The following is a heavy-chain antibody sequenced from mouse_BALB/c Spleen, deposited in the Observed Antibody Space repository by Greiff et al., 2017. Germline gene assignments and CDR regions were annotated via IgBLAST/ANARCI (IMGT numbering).Heavy chain of an antibody. D-gene: IGHD2-14*01. J-gene: IGHJ4*01. CDR2: INPSNGGT. V-gene: IGHV1S81*02. Sequence: QVQLQQSGAELVKPGASVKLSCKASGYTFTSYYMYWVKQRPGQGLEWIGEINPSNGGTNFNEKFKSKATLTVDKSSSTAYMQLSSLTSEDSAVYYCARNYRYDETRAMDYWGQGTSVTVSS. CDR1: GYTFTSYY. CDR3: ARNYRYDETRAMDY.